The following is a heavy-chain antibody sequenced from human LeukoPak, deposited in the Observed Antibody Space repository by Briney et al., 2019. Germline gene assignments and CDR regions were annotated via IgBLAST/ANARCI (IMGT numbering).Heavy chain of an antibody. V-gene: IGHV3-48*01. D-gene: IGHD6-19*01. CDR1: GFTFSSYS. CDR2: ISSSSGAI. CDR3: ARGPVAALHFDY. Sequence: GGSLRLSCAASGFTFSSYSMNWVRQAPGKGLEWVSYISSSSGAIYYADSMKGRFTISRDNAKNSLYLQMNSLRAEDTAVYYCARGPVAALHFDYWGQGTLVTVSS. J-gene: IGHJ4*02.